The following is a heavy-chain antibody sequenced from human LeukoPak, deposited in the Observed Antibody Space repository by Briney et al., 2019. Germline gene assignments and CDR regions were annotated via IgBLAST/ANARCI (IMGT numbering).Heavy chain of an antibody. Sequence: GRSLRLSCAASGFTFSSYGMHWVRQAPGKGLEWVAVIWYDGNNKYYTDSVKGRFTISRDKSKNTLYLQMNSLRAEDTAVYYCARYYAIYCSSADCHSSIVPWGQGTLVTVSS. D-gene: IGHD2-2*01. V-gene: IGHV3-33*08. CDR2: IWYDGNNK. J-gene: IGHJ5*02. CDR1: GFTFSSYG. CDR3: ARYYAIYCSSADCHSSIVP.